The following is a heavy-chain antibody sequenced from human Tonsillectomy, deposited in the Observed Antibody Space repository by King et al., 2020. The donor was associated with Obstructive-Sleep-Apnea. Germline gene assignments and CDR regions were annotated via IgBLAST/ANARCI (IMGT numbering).Heavy chain of an antibody. Sequence: QLQESGPGLVKPSETLSLTCTVSGGSISSYYWSWIRQPPGKGLEWIGYIYYSGSTNYNPSLKSRVTISVDTSKNQFSLKLSSVTAADTAVYYCAREGPLGYCSGGSCYDGMDVWGQGTTVTVSS. CDR2: IYYSGST. D-gene: IGHD2-15*01. CDR3: AREGPLGYCSGGSCYDGMDV. J-gene: IGHJ6*02. V-gene: IGHV4-59*01. CDR1: GGSISSYY.